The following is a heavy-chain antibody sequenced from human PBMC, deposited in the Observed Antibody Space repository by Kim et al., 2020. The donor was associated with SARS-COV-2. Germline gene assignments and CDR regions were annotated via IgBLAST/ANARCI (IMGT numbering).Heavy chain of an antibody. Sequence: GGSLRLSCAASGFTFSSYSMNWVRQAPGKGLEWVSYISSSSSTIYYADSVKGRFTISRDNAKNSLYLQMNSLRDEDTAVYYCASLYCSSTSCYADYFDYWGQGTLVTVSS. J-gene: IGHJ4*02. CDR3: ASLYCSSTSCYADYFDY. D-gene: IGHD2-2*01. V-gene: IGHV3-48*02. CDR1: GFTFSSYS. CDR2: ISSSSSTI.